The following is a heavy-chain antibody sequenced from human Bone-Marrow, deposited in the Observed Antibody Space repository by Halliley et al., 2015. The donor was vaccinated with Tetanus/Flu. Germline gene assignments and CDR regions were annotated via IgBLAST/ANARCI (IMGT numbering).Heavy chain of an antibody. Sequence: IGYICYNGATKYNPALKSRVTISEDTSKTQFSLKLTSVTAADTALYYCARERYNWNTGPFDLWGQGTMVTVSS. CDR2: ICYNGAT. D-gene: IGHD1-20*01. J-gene: IGHJ3*01. V-gene: IGHV4-59*01. CDR3: ARERYNWNTGPFDL.